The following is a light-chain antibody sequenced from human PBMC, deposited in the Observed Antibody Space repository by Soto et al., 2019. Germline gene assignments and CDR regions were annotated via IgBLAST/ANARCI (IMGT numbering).Light chain of an antibody. Sequence: EIVLTQSPGTLSLSPGGRATLSCRASQSVSSSYLAWYQQKPGQAPRLVIYGASSRATGIPDRFSGSGSGTDFTLTISRLEPEDFAVYYCQQYGSSRRTFGQGTKVDIK. CDR2: GAS. J-gene: IGKJ1*01. CDR1: QSVSSSY. CDR3: QQYGSSRRT. V-gene: IGKV3-20*01.